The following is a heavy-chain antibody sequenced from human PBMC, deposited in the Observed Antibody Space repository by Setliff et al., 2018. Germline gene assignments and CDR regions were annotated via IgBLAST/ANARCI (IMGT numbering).Heavy chain of an antibody. D-gene: IGHD6-19*01. CDR2: INHSGST. CDR1: GESFSGYY. V-gene: IGHV4-34*01. CDR3: ARVSQYSSGWYYYYYYGMDV. J-gene: IGHJ6*02. Sequence: SETLSLTCAVYGESFSGYYWSWIRQPPGKGLEWIGEINHSGSTNYNPSLKIRVTIPVDTSKNQFSLKLSSVTAADTAVYYCARVSQYSSGWYYYYYYGMDVWGQGTTVTVSS.